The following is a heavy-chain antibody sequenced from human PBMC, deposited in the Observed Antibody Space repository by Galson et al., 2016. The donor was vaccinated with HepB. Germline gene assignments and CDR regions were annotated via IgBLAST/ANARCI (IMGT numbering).Heavy chain of an antibody. CDR3: ATAGRAVGTTSFFDS. Sequence: SVKVSCKASGYTFSTSVMNWVRQAPGQGLEWMGWVSGYNGNTDYGQKFQGRVTMTIDTTTTTAHMELRGLRPDDTAVYYCATAGRAVGTTSFFDSWGQGTLLTVSS. J-gene: IGHJ4*02. CDR1: GYTFSTSV. CDR2: VSGYNGNT. V-gene: IGHV1-18*04. D-gene: IGHD1-26*01.